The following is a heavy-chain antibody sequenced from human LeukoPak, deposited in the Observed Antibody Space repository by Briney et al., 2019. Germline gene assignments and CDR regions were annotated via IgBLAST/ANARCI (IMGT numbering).Heavy chain of an antibody. D-gene: IGHD3-10*01. V-gene: IGHV5-51*01. CDR2: IYPGDSDT. CDR1: GYSFPSYW. J-gene: IGHJ4*02. CDR3: ARSPRGYFDY. Sequence: GESLKISCKASGYSFPSYWIGWVRQMPGKGLEWMGIIYPGDSDTRYSPSFQGQVTISAGKSISTAYLQWSGLRASDTAIFYCARSPRGYFDYWGQGTLVTVSS.